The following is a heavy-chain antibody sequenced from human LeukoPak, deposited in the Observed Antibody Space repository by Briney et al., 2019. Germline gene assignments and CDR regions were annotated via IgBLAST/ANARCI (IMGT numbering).Heavy chain of an antibody. Sequence: GGSLRLSCAVSGFTFSNAWMSWVRQAPGKGLEWVGRIKTKTDGGTTDYAAPVKGRFTISRDDSKDTLYLQMNSLKTEDTAVYYCTTAIRWELTTDYWGQGTLVTVYS. J-gene: IGHJ4*02. CDR3: TTAIRWELTTDY. D-gene: IGHD1-26*01. V-gene: IGHV3-15*01. CDR1: GFTFSNAW. CDR2: IKTKTDGGTT.